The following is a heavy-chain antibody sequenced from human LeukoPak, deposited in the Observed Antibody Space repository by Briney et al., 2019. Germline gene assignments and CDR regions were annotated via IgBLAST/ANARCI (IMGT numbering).Heavy chain of an antibody. J-gene: IGHJ6*02. V-gene: IGHV3-7*01. CDR1: GFTFSNHW. CDR2: IKQDGSRI. CDR3: ARDLAYDYNYFYYGLDV. Sequence: GGSLRLSCAASGFTFSNHWMNWVRQAPGKGPEWVANIKQDGSRINYVDSVKGRFSISRDNAKNSLYLQMNSLTAEDTAVYYCARDLAYDYNYFYYGLDVWGQGTTVTVSS. D-gene: IGHD5-24*01.